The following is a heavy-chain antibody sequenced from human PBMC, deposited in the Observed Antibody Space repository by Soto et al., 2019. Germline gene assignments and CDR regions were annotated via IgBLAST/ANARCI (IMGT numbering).Heavy chain of an antibody. CDR1: GDSVSSNSAA. J-gene: IGHJ4*02. CDR2: TYYRSEWYN. Sequence: PSQTLSLTCAISGDSVSSNSAAWNWIRQSPSRGFEWLGRTYYRSEWYNDYAVFVKSRISINADTSKNQFSLQLNSVTPDDTAVYYCARDNCSGGTCYARLFDHWGQGTLVTVSS. CDR3: ARDNCSGGTCYARLFDH. D-gene: IGHD2-15*01. V-gene: IGHV6-1*01.